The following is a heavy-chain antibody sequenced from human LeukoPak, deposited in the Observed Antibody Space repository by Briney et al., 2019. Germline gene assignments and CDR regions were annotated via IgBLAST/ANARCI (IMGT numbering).Heavy chain of an antibody. V-gene: IGHV3-74*01. Sequence: GGSLRLSCAASGFTFSSYWMHWVRQAPGKGLVWVSCLNSDGSSTRYADSVRGRFTISRDNATNTLYLQMNSLRAEDTAVYYCATGNYHAFDIWGQGTMVTVSS. CDR3: ATGNYHAFDI. J-gene: IGHJ3*02. CDR1: GFTFSSYW. CDR2: LNSDGSST. D-gene: IGHD1-7*01.